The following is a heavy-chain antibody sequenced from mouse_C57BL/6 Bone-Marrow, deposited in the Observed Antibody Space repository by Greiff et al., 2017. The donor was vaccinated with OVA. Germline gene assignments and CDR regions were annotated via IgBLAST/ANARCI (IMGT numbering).Heavy chain of an antibody. CDR1: GYAFSSSW. D-gene: IGHD2-5*01. J-gene: IGHJ4*01. Sequence: VKLMESGPELVKPGASVKISCKASGYAFSSSWMNWVKQRPGKGLEWIGRIYPGDGDTNYTGKFKGKATLTADKSSSTAYMQLSSLTSEDSAVYFCARADYSKYYAMDYWGQGTSVTVSS. CDR2: IYPGDGDT. CDR3: ARADYSKYYAMDY. V-gene: IGHV1-82*01.